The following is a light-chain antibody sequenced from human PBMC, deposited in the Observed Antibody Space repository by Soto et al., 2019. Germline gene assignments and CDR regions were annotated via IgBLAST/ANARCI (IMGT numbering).Light chain of an antibody. Sequence: EDVLTQSPGSLSLTQGERASLSCRASQSVMSNYLSWYQQKPGQPPRLLIYGASSRATGIPDRFSGSGSGTDFTLTISRLEPEDFAVYYCQQFGASLTWTFGQGTMVDIK. J-gene: IGKJ1*01. CDR2: GAS. CDR3: QQFGASLTWT. V-gene: IGKV3-20*01. CDR1: QSVMSNY.